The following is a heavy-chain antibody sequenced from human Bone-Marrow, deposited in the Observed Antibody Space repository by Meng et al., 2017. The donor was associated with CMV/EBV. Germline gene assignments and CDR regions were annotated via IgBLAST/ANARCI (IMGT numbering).Heavy chain of an antibody. CDR2: INWNGGST. CDR1: GFTFDDYG. CDR3: AVFIAAIVDY. Sequence: LSLTCAASGFTFDDYGMSWVRQAPGKGLEWVSGINWNGGSTGYADSVKGRFTISRDNAKNSLYLQMNSLRAEDTAVYYCAVFIAAIVDYWGQGTLVTVSS. V-gene: IGHV3-20*04. D-gene: IGHD2-15*01. J-gene: IGHJ4*02.